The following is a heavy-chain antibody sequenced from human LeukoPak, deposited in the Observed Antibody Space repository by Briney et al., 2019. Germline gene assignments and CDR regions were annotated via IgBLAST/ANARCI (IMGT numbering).Heavy chain of an antibody. CDR3: ARGPSVAGNNWFDP. Sequence: SETLSLTCTVSGGSVSSGGYYWSWIRQHPGKGLEWLGYIYYSGSTNYNPSLKSRVTISVDTSKNQFSLKLSSVTAADTAVYYCARGPSVAGNNWFDPWGQGTLVTVSS. J-gene: IGHJ5*02. D-gene: IGHD6-19*01. CDR2: IYYSGST. V-gene: IGHV4-61*08. CDR1: GGSVSSGGYY.